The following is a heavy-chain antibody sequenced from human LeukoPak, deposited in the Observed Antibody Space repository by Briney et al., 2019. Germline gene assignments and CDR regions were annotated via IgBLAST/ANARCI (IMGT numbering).Heavy chain of an antibody. J-gene: IGHJ6*03. CDR2: ISSTNTFI. CDR3: ARDYFDSSDYPQTYYHYYMDV. V-gene: IGHV3-21*01. CDR1: GFTFSRYS. Sequence: GESLRLSCAPSGFTFSRYSMKWVRQAPGKGREWVASISSTNTFIYSADSVKGRFTISRDTAKIQLFLQMNSLRAEDTAIYYCARDYFDSSDYPQTYYHYYMDVWGKGTTVTVSS. D-gene: IGHD3-22*01.